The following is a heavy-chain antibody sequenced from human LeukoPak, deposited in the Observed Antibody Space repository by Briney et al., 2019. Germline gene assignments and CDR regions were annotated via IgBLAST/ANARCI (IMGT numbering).Heavy chain of an antibody. Sequence: ASETLSLTCTVSGGSISSSSYYWGWIRQPPGKGLEWIGSIYYSGSTYYNPSLKSRVTISVDTSKNQFSLKLSSVTAAGTAVYYCARWPRGQQLIDYWGQGTLVTVSS. D-gene: IGHD6-13*01. CDR3: ARWPRGQQLIDY. CDR2: IYYSGST. J-gene: IGHJ4*02. CDR1: GGSISSSSYY. V-gene: IGHV4-39*07.